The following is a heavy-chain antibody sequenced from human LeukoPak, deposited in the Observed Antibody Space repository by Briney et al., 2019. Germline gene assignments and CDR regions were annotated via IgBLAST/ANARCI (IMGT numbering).Heavy chain of an antibody. CDR2: IYYSGST. CDR1: GGSISSYY. J-gene: IGHJ4*02. Sequence: SETLSLTCTVSGGSISSYYWSWIRQPPGKGLEWIGYIYYSGSTNYNPSLKSRVTISVDTSKNQFSLKLSSVTAADTAVYYCARTPDIRYGGYEWYFDYWGQGTLVTVSS. V-gene: IGHV4-59*08. D-gene: IGHD5-12*01. CDR3: ARTPDIRYGGYEWYFDY.